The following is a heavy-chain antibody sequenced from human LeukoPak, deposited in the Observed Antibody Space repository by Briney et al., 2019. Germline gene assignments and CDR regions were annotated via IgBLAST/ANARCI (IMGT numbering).Heavy chain of an antibody. D-gene: IGHD6-6*01. J-gene: IGHJ4*02. CDR2: ISAYNGNT. Sequence: ALGKPSCSPSGSTFTSYGISWVRQAAGQGREGRGWISAYNGNTNYAQKLQGRVTMTTDTSTSTAHMELRSLRSDDTAVYYCARREYTSSSPIRYGGQGTLVTVSS. CDR1: GSTFTSYG. V-gene: IGHV1-18*01. CDR3: ARREYTSSSPIRY.